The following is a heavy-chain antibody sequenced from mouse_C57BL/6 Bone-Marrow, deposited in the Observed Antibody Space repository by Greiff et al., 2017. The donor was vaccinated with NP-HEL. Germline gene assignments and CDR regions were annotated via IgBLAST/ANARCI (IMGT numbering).Heavy chain of an antibody. Sequence: DVHLVESGGGLVQPGESLKLSCEANEYEFPSHDMSWVRKTPEKRLELVAAINSDGGSTYYPDTMERRFIISRDNTKKTLYLQMSSLRSEDTALYYCASSKVDGYYLDYWGQGTTLTVSS. J-gene: IGHJ2*01. V-gene: IGHV5-2*01. CDR1: EYEFPSHD. D-gene: IGHD2-3*01. CDR3: ASSKVDGYYLDY. CDR2: INSDGGST.